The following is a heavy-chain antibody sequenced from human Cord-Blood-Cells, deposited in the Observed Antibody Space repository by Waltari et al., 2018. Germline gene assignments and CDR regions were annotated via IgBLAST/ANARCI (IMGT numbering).Heavy chain of an antibody. CDR2: ISSRSSTI. J-gene: IGHJ6*02. CDR3: ARDEYSSSLFYYYGMDV. D-gene: IGHD6-6*01. Sequence: EVQLVESGGGLVQRGGSLRLSCAASGFTFSSYSMNWVRPCPGKGMEWVSYISSRSSTIYYADSVKGRFIISRDNAKNSLYLQMNSLRAEDTAVYYCARDEYSSSLFYYYGMDVWGQGTTVTVSS. V-gene: IGHV3-48*01. CDR1: GFTFSSYS.